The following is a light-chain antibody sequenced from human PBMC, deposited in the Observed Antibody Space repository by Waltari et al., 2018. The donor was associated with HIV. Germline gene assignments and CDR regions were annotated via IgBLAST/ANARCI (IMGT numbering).Light chain of an antibody. Sequence: QSVLTQPPSVSGAPGQRVTISCTGSSSNIGAGYDVPWYQQLPGTAPRLLISVNNNRPSGVPDRFSGSKSGTSASLAITGLQADDEADYYCQSYDSSLSGSVVFGGGTKLTVL. CDR2: VNN. CDR1: SSNIGAGYD. J-gene: IGLJ2*01. V-gene: IGLV1-40*01. CDR3: QSYDSSLSGSVV.